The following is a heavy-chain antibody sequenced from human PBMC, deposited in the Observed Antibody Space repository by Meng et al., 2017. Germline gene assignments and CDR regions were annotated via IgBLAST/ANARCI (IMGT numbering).Heavy chain of an antibody. V-gene: IGHV3-30*04. J-gene: IGHJ4*02. CDR1: GFTFSNYA. D-gene: IGHD6-19*01. CDR3: ARVTGYSSPPFDY. CDR2: ISYDGSNK. Sequence: GESLKISCAASGFTFSNYAMHWVRQAPGKGLEWVAVISYDGSNKYYADSVKGRFTISRDNSKNTLYLQMNSLRAEDTAVYYCARVTGYSSPPFDYWGQGTLVTVSS.